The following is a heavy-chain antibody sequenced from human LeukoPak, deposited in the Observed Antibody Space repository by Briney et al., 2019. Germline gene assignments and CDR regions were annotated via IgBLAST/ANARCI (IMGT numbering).Heavy chain of an antibody. D-gene: IGHD1-26*01. CDR1: GFTFSDHY. J-gene: IGHJ4*02. Sequence: GGSLRLSCAASGFTFSDHYMDWVRQAPGKGLEWVGRSRNKANSYTTEYAASVKGRFTVSRDDSKTSLYLQMNSLKTEDTAVYYCVRRGSNSGHLYAEGDYWGQGTLVTVSS. CDR2: SRNKANSYTT. V-gene: IGHV3-72*01. CDR3: VRRGSNSGHLYAEGDY.